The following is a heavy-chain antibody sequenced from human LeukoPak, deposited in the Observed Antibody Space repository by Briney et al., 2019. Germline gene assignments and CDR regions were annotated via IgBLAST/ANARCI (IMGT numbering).Heavy chain of an antibody. Sequence: SETLSLTCAVYGGSFSGYYWSWIRQPPGKGLEWIGYIYYSGSTNYNPSLKSRVTISVDTSKNQFSLKLSSVTAADTAVYYCARDLGAARPLDYWGQGTLVTVSS. V-gene: IGHV4-59*01. CDR1: GGSFSGYY. CDR2: IYYSGST. J-gene: IGHJ4*02. D-gene: IGHD6-6*01. CDR3: ARDLGAARPLDY.